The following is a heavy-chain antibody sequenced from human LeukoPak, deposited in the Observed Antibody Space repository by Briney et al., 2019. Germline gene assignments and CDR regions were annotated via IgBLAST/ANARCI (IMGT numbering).Heavy chain of an antibody. J-gene: IGHJ4*02. Sequence: GGSLRLSCAASGFTFTSYGMSWVRQAPGKGLEWVSGISTSGGSTYYADSVKGRFTISRDNAKNSLYLQMNSLRAEDTAVYYCASSAPTFDYWGQGALVTVSS. CDR2: ISTSGGST. D-gene: IGHD2-15*01. CDR1: GFTFTSYG. V-gene: IGHV3-23*01. CDR3: ASSAPTFDY.